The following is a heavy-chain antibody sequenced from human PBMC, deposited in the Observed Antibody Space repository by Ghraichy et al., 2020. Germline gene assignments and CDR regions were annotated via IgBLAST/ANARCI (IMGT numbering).Heavy chain of an antibody. CDR2: INHSGST. J-gene: IGHJ4*02. CDR1: GGSFSGYY. Sequence: SETLSLTCAVYGGSFSGYYWSWIRQPPGKGLEWIGEINHSGSTNYNPSLKSRVTISVDTSKNQFSLKLSSVTAADTAVYYCARAQQLVLVEYYFDYWGQGTLVTVSS. V-gene: IGHV4-34*01. CDR3: ARAQQLVLVEYYFDY. D-gene: IGHD6-6*01.